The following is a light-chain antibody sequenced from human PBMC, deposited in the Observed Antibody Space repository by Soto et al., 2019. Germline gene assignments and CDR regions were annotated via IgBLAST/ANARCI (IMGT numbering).Light chain of an antibody. J-gene: IGKJ1*01. Sequence: EIVMTQSPATLSVSPGERATLSCRASQSVSSNLAWYQQKLGQAPRLLIYGASTKATGIPARFSGNGSGTEFTLTISSLQSEDFAVYYCQQYNDWPPRWTVGQGTEVEIK. CDR1: QSVSSN. CDR2: GAS. CDR3: QQYNDWPPRWT. V-gene: IGKV3-15*01.